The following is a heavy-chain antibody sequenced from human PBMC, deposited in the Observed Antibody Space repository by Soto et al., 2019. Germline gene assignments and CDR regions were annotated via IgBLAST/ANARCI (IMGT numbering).Heavy chain of an antibody. V-gene: IGHV4-38-2*01. CDR3: ARGSSGYYFFGFAWFDP. CDR2: IYHSGST. Sequence: ETLSLTCAVSGCSISSGYYWGWIRQPPGKGLEWIGSIYHSGSTYYNPSLKSRVTISVDTSKNQFSLKLSSVTAADTAVYYCARGSSGYYFFGFAWFDPWGQGTLVTRLL. CDR1: GCSISSGYY. J-gene: IGHJ5*02. D-gene: IGHD3-22*01.